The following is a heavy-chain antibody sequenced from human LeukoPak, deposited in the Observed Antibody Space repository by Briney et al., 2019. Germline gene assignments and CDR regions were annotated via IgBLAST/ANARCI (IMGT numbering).Heavy chain of an antibody. CDR3: ARQDSGTYLNPLDI. D-gene: IGHD1-26*01. Sequence: KPSETLSLTCIVSGGSISSYYWSWIRQPPGKGLEGSGYIYYTGSTNYNPSLKSRVTISVDTSKNQLSLKLRSVTAADTAVYYCARQDSGTYLNPLDIWGQGTVVTVSS. CDR2: IYYTGST. J-gene: IGHJ3*02. V-gene: IGHV4-59*08. CDR1: GGSISSYY.